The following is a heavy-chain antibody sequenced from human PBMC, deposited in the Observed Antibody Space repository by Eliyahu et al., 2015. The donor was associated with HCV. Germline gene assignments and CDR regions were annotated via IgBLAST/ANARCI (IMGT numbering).Heavy chain of an antibody. Sequence: QVHLVESGGGVVQXGGSLRLSCAASGFTXSSFGXHWVRQAPGKGLXXXAFIQYDGSNKYYADFVKGRFTISRDNSKSTLYLQMNSLRAEDTAVYYCAKVIVTVYYYYGMDVWGQGTTVTVSS. CDR2: IQYDGSNK. D-gene: IGHD2/OR15-2a*01. CDR3: AKVIVTVYYYYGMDV. J-gene: IGHJ6*02. V-gene: IGHV3-30*02. CDR1: GFTXSSFG.